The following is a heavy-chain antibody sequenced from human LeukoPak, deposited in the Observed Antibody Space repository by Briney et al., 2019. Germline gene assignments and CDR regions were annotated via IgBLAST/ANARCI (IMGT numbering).Heavy chain of an antibody. D-gene: IGHD6-19*01. CDR1: QFAFSSYS. CDR2: ITSGSKYI. V-gene: IGHV3-21*01. CDR3: ARDEETVAGLNGFAL. J-gene: IGHJ4*02. Sequence: PGGSLRLSCAASQFAFSSYSMNWFRQAPGKGLEWVASITSGSKYIFYADSVKGRFTISRDNAENSLFLQMNSLRAEDTGVYYCARDEETVAGLNGFALWGQGPLITVSS.